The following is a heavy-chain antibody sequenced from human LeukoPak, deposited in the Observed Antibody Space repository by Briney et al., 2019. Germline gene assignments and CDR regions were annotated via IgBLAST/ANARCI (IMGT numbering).Heavy chain of an antibody. V-gene: IGHV4-39*01. D-gene: IGHD2-15*01. CDR3: ARHGLVVHDAFDI. Sequence: SETLSLTCTVSGGSISSSRYYWGWIRQPPGKGLEWIGSIYYSGSTYDNLSLKSRVTISVDTSKNQFSLKLNSVTATDTAVYYCARHGLVVHDAFDIWGQGTMVTVSS. J-gene: IGHJ3*02. CDR1: GGSISSSRYY. CDR2: IYYSGST.